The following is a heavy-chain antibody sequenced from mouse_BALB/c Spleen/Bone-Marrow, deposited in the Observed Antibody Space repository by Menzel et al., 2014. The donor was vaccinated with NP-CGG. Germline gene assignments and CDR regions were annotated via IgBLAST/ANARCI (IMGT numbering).Heavy chain of an antibody. CDR2: ISSGGINT. Sequence: EVQRVESGGGLVKPGGSLKLSCAASGFAFSGYDMSWVRQTPEKRLEGVAYISSGGINTYYPDSVKGRFTISRDNAKNTLYLQMNSLKSEDTAMYYCARQRGYAYAMDYWGQGTSVTVSS. J-gene: IGHJ4*01. CDR3: ARQRGYAYAMDY. V-gene: IGHV5-12-1*01. D-gene: IGHD2-2*01. CDR1: GFAFSGYD.